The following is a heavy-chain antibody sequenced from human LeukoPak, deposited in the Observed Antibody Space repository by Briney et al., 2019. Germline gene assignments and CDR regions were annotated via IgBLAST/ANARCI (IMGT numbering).Heavy chain of an antibody. CDR1: GFTFSSYA. J-gene: IGHJ3*02. V-gene: IGHV3-23*01. CDR3: AKPRITMIVAYAFDI. Sequence: PGGSLRLSCAASGFTFSSYAMSWVRQAPGKGLEWVSAISSNGGSTYYADSVKGRFTISRDNSKNTLYLQMKSLRGEDTAVYYCAKPRITMIVAYAFDIWGQGTMVTVSS. D-gene: IGHD3-22*01. CDR2: ISSNGGST.